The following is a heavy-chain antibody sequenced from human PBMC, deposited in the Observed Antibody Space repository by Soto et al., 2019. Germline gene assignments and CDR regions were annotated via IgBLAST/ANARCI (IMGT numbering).Heavy chain of an antibody. D-gene: IGHD6-19*01. J-gene: IGHJ3*02. CDR2: ISSSSSYI. Sequence: GGSLRLSCAASGFTFSGYAMSWVRQAPGKGLEWVSSISSSSSYIYYADSVKGRFTISRDNAKNSLYLQMNSLRAEDTAVYYCAREAVAGSDAFDIWGQGTMVTVSS. CDR3: AREAVAGSDAFDI. V-gene: IGHV3-21*01. CDR1: GFTFSGYA.